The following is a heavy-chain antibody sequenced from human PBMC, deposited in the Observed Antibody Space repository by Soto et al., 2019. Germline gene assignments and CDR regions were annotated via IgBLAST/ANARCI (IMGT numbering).Heavy chain of an antibody. CDR2: IWYDGNKK. V-gene: IGHV3-33*01. CDR3: ARGNLIVGWFDP. D-gene: IGHD2-15*01. Sequence: QVQLVESGGGVVQPGGSLRLSCAASGFTFKTYGMHWVRQAPGKGLEWVAVIWYDGNKKFYADSVKGRFTISRDNSKDMLYLQMNSLRLEDTAVYYCARGNLIVGWFDPWGQGTLVTVSS. J-gene: IGHJ5*01. CDR1: GFTFKTYG.